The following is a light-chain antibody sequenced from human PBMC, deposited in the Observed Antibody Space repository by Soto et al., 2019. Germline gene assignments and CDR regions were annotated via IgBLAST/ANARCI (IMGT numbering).Light chain of an antibody. J-gene: IGLJ3*02. V-gene: IGLV7-43*01. CDR2: STS. CDR3: LLFYRDAWV. Sequence: QAVGTQEPSLTVSPGGTVTLTCASSTGAVTSGYYANWFQQKPGQAPRALISSTSKKHSWTPARFSGSLLGGKAALTLSGVQPEDEAEYYCLLFYRDAWVFGGGTQLTVL. CDR1: TGAVTSGYY.